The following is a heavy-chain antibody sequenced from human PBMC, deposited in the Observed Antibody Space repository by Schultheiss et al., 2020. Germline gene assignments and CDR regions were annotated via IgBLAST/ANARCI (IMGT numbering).Heavy chain of an antibody. V-gene: IGHV3-33*08. J-gene: IGHJ3*01. D-gene: IGHD3-9*01. CDR3: ARGPYYHILTGYFY. CDR1: GFTFSSYG. CDR2: IWYDGSSK. Sequence: WGSLRLSCAASGFTFSSYGMHWVRQAPGKGLEWVAIIWYDGSSKYYAESVKGRFTISRDNSKNTLYLQMNSLRAEDTAVYYCARGPYYHILTGYFYWGQGTMGTVAS.